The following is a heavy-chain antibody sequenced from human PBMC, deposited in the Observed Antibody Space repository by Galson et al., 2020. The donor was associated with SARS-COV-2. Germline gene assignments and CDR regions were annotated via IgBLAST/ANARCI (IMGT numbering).Heavy chain of an antibody. Sequence: ASVKLSCNASGYTSTGYYMHWVRQAPGQGLVWMGWFNPNSGGTNYAQNFQGRVTMTRDTSISTAYMELRRLRSDDTPVYYCARDLLLVAVAGKDDYWGQGTLVTVSS. D-gene: IGHD6-19*01. V-gene: IGHV1-2*02. CDR2: FNPNSGGT. CDR3: ARDLLLVAVAGKDDY. J-gene: IGHJ4*02. CDR1: GYTSTGYY.